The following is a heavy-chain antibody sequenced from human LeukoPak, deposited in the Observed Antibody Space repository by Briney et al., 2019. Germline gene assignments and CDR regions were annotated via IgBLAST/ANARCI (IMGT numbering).Heavy chain of an antibody. CDR1: GFTFSSYG. CDR2: IRYDGSNK. D-gene: IGHD1-14*01. CDR3: ANPLVDTGGY. J-gene: IGHJ4*02. Sequence: PGGSLRLSCAASGFTFSSYGMHWVRQAPGKGLEWVAFIRYDGSNKYYADSVKGRFAISRDNSKNTLYLQMNSLRAEDTAVYYCANPLVDTGGYWVQGTLVTVSS. V-gene: IGHV3-30*02.